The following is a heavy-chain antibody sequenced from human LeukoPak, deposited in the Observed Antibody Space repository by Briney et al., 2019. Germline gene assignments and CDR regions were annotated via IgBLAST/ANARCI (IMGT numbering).Heavy chain of an antibody. CDR3: ARAPPYVTIFGVVITTPHFDY. J-gene: IGHJ4*02. D-gene: IGHD3-3*01. CDR2: VNHSGST. Sequence: PSETLSLTCAVYGGSFSGYYWSWIRLPPGKGLEWIGEVNHSGSTNYNPSLKSRVTISVDTSKNQFSLKLSSVTAADTAVYYCARAPPYVTIFGVVITTPHFDYWGQGTLVTVSA. V-gene: IGHV4-34*01. CDR1: GGSFSGYY.